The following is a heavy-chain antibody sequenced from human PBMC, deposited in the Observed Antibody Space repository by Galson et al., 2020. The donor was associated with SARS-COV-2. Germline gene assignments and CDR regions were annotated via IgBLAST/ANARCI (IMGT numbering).Heavy chain of an antibody. V-gene: IGHV1-18*01. J-gene: IGHJ4*02. CDR3: ATQGGGYSSSWYHFDY. CDR1: GYTFTSYG. Sequence: ASVKVSCKASGYTFTSYGISWVRQAPGQGLEWMEWISAYNGNTNYAQKLQGRVTMTTDTSTSTAYMELRSLRSDDTAGYYCATQGGGYSSSWYHFDYLGQGTLVTVSS. D-gene: IGHD6-13*01. CDR2: ISAYNGNT.